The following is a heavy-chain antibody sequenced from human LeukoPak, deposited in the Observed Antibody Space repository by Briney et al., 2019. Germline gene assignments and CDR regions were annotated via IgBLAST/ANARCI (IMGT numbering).Heavy chain of an antibody. J-gene: IGHJ4*02. CDR3: ATVGRSCRPGY. D-gene: IGHD2-2*01. CDR2: ITTGGGTT. Sequence: GGSLRLSCVASGFTFSNSEMNWVRQAPGKGLEWVSYITTGGGTTYYADSVKGRFTISRDNAKNSLYLQMSSLRAEDTATYYCATVGRSCRPGYWGQGALVTVSS. CDR1: GFTFSNSE. V-gene: IGHV3-48*03.